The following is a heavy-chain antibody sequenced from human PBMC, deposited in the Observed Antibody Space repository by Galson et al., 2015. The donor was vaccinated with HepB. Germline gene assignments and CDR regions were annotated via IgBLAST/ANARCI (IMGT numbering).Heavy chain of an antibody. CDR1: GYSFTSYY. CDR2: INPSGGST. CDR3: ARTWGDLGGLEY. D-gene: IGHD2-21*02. V-gene: IGHV1-46*01. J-gene: IGHJ4*02. Sequence: SVKVSCKASGYSFTSYYIHWVRQAPGQGLEWMGIINPSGGSTSYAQKFQGRVTMTRDTSTSTVYMDLSSLRSEDTAIYYCARTWGDLGGLEYWGQGTLVTVSS.